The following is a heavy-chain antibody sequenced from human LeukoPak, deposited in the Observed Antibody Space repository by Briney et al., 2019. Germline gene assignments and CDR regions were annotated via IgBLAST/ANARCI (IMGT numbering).Heavy chain of an antibody. CDR3: ARGVASYYYGSGSFYYFDY. CDR2: IRYDGSNK. V-gene: IGHV3-30*02. J-gene: IGHJ4*02. Sequence: GGSLRLSCAASGFGMHWVRQAPGKGLEWVAFIRYDGSNKYYADSVKGRFTISRDNSKNTLYLQMNSLRAGDTAVYYCARGVASYYYGSGSFYYFDYWGQGTLVTVSS. D-gene: IGHD3-10*01. CDR1: GFG.